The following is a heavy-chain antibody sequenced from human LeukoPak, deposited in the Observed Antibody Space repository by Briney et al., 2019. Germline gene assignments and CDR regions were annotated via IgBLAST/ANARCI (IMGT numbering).Heavy chain of an antibody. D-gene: IGHD2-2*01. CDR3: AREKAGRYCSSTSCWRENNWFDP. Sequence: PGGSLRLSCAASGFTFSDYYMSWIRQAPGKGLEWVSYISSSGSTIYYADSVKGRFTISRDNAKNSLYLQMNSLRAEDTAVYYCAREKAGRYCSSTSCWRENNWFDPWGQGTLVTVSS. CDR1: GFTFSDYY. J-gene: IGHJ5*02. CDR2: ISSSGSTI. V-gene: IGHV3-11*01.